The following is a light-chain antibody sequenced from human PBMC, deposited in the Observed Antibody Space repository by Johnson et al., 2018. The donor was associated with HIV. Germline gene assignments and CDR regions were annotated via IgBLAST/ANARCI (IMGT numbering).Light chain of an antibody. CDR1: SSNIENNY. Sequence: QSVLTQPPSVSAAPGQKVTISCSGSSSNIENNYVSWYQQLPGTAPKLLIYENNRRPSGTPDRFSGSKSGTSATLGITGLQTGDEADYYCGTWDSSLSGVFVTGTKLTVL. CDR3: GTWDSSLSGV. CDR2: ENN. J-gene: IGLJ1*01. V-gene: IGLV1-51*02.